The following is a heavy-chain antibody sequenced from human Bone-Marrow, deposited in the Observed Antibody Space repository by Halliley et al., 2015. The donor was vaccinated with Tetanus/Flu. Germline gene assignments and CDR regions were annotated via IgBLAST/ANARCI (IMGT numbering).Heavy chain of an antibody. D-gene: IGHD2-2*01. J-gene: IGHJ4*02. CDR3: ARGSDADFDY. Sequence: KGLVWVSCTSTDGSMTRYADSVKGRFTISRDNAKNTASLQMNSLRVEDTALYYCARGSDADFDYWGQGAQVTVSS. V-gene: IGHV3-74*01. CDR2: TSTDGSMT.